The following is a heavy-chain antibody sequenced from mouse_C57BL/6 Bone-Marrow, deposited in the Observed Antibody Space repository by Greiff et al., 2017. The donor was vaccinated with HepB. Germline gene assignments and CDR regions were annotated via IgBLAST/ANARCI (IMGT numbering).Heavy chain of an antibody. CDR3: ARDLSGDDYGY. CDR2: ISDGGSYT. Sequence: EVQRVESGGGLVKPGGSLKLSCAASGFTFSSYAMSWVRQTPEKRLEWVATISDGGSYTYYPDNVKGRFTISRDNAKNNLYLQMSHLKSEDTAMYYCARDLSGDDYGYWGQGTTLTVSS. D-gene: IGHD2-4*01. CDR1: GFTFSSYA. V-gene: IGHV5-4*01. J-gene: IGHJ2*01.